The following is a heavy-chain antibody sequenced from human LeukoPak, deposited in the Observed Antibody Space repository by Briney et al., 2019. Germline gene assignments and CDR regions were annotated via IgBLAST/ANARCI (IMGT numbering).Heavy chain of an antibody. J-gene: IGHJ4*02. Sequence: GRSLRLSCAASGFTFDDYAMHWVRQASGKGLEWVSGISWNSGSIGYADSVKGRFTISRDNAKNSPYLQMNSLRAEDTALYYCAKDRAAAGQYYFDYWGQGTLVTVSS. CDR1: GFTFDDYA. V-gene: IGHV3-9*01. D-gene: IGHD6-13*01. CDR2: ISWNSGSI. CDR3: AKDRAAAGQYYFDY.